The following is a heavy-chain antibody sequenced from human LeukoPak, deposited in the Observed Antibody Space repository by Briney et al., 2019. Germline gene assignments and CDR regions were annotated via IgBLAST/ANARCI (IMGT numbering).Heavy chain of an antibody. J-gene: IGHJ6*03. CDR3: ARERGVIYYYYYMDV. D-gene: IGHD2/OR15-2a*01. CDR1: GFTFRSYW. CDR2: INIDGSSG. V-gene: IGHV3-74*01. Sequence: GGSLRLSCAASGFTFRSYWMHWVRQAPGKGLVWVSRINIDGSSGSYADSVEGRFTISRDNAKNTVYLQMNSLRAEDTAVYYCARERGVIYYYYYMDVWGKGTTVTVSS.